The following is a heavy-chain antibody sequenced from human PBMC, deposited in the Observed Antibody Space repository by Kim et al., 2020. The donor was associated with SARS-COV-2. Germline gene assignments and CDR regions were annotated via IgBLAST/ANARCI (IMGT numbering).Heavy chain of an antibody. V-gene: IGHV1-46*01. CDR3: ARDGLAYQDYDSSGYQGGYFDY. D-gene: IGHD3-22*01. J-gene: IGHJ4*02. CDR2: INPSGGST. CDR1: GYTFTSYY. Sequence: ASVKVSCKASGYTFTSYYMHWVRQAPGQGLEWMGIINPSGGSTSYAQKFQGRVTMTRDTSTSTVYMELSSLRSEDTAVYYCARDGLAYQDYDSSGYQGGYFDYWGQGTLVTVSS.